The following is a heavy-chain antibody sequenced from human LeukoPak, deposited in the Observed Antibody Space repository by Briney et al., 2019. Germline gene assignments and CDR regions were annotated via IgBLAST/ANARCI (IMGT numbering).Heavy chain of an antibody. CDR2: ISGSGGSS. J-gene: IGHJ4*02. CDR1: GFTFSSYG. V-gene: IGHV3-23*01. CDR3: AKDITMVRGVDAFDY. D-gene: IGHD3-10*01. Sequence: PGGSLRLSCAASGFTFSSYGMSWVRQAPGKGLELVSAISGSGGSSYYADSVKGRFTTSRDNANNTLYLQMNTRRAGDMLIYFCAKDITMVRGVDAFDYWGQGTLVTVSS.